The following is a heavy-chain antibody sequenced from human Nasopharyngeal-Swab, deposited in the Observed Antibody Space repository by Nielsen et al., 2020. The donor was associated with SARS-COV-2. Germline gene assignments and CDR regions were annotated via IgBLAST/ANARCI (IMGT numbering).Heavy chain of an antibody. V-gene: IGHV2-70*11. J-gene: IGHJ4*02. CDR1: GFSLSTRGMC. CDR2: IDWDDDK. CDR3: SLTPVTVAAFDY. Sequence: SDYTLVKPTQTLTLTCTFSGFSLSTRGMCVSWIRQPTGMALEWLARIDWDDDKYYSTSLSTRLTLSKDTSKNQVVLTMTNMDPVDTATYYSSLTPVTVAAFDYWGQGTLVTVSS. D-gene: IGHD4-23*01.